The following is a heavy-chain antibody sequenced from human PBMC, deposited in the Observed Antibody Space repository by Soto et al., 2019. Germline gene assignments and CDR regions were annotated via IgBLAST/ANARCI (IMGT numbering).Heavy chain of an antibody. J-gene: IGHJ6*02. CDR2: IYPGDSDT. D-gene: IGHD6-19*01. V-gene: IGHV5-51*01. Sequence: PGESLKISCKGSGYSFTSYWIGWVRQMPGKGLEWMGIIYPGDSDTRYSPSFQGQVTISADKSISTAYLQWSSLKASDTAMYYCASSSSGWYRYYYGMDVWGQGTTVTVSS. CDR1: GYSFTSYW. CDR3: ASSSSGWYRYYYGMDV.